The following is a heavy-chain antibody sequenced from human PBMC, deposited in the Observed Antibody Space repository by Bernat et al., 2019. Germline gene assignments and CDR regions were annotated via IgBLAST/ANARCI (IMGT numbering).Heavy chain of an antibody. V-gene: IGHV3-30*02. CDR3: AKDTGPNGNFDY. CDR1: GFTFSSYG. D-gene: IGHD4-11*01. Sequence: QVQLVESGGGVVQPGGSLRLSCAASGFTFSSYGMHWVRQAPGKGLEWVAFIRYDGSNKYYADSVKGRFTISRDNPKNTLYLQMNSLRAEDTAVYYCAKDTGPNGNFDYWGQGTLVTVSS. J-gene: IGHJ4*02. CDR2: IRYDGSNK.